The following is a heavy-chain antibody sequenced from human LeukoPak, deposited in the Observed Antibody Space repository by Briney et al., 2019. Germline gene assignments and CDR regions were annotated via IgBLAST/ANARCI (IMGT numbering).Heavy chain of an antibody. J-gene: IGHJ5*02. CDR1: GGSISSGTYY. V-gene: IGHV4-39*07. CDR3: ARGRVRRQWLVGPNWFDP. D-gene: IGHD6-19*01. Sequence: SETLSLTCTVSGGSISSGTYYWSWIRQPPGKGLEWIGEINHSGSTNYNPSLKSRVTISVDTSKNQFSLKLSSVTAADTAVYYCARGRVRRQWLVGPNWFDPWGQGTLVTVSS. CDR2: INHSGST.